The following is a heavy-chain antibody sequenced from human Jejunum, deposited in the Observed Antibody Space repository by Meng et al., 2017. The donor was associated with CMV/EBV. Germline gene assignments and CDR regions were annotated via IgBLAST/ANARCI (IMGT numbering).Heavy chain of an antibody. Sequence: LPWWGPGLVQPSQTPSLTFTVSGDSFNSPDYYWSWIRQPPEKGLEWIGYIYYSGSTYYNPSLKSRVSISGDTSNKQFSLKLTSVTAADTAVYYCARSPYSGSALPFFDYWGQGSLVTVSS. J-gene: IGHJ4*02. CDR3: ARSPYSGSALPFFDY. CDR2: IYYSGST. V-gene: IGHV4-30-4*01. CDR1: GDSFNSPDYY. D-gene: IGHD1-26*01.